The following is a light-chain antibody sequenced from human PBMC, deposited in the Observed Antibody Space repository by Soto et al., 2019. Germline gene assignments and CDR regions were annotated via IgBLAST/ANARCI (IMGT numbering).Light chain of an antibody. J-gene: IGLJ2*01. V-gene: IGLV2-23*02. CDR2: GVT. CDR1: SRDVWRYNL. CDR3: VSYAHTDALHVV. Sequence: QSVLTQPASGSGSPGHSITISCTGTSRDVWRYNLVSWFPQHPGRAPKVMIYGVTKPPSRVTIRFSGSKSGNTATLTTSGLQVEDEADDYCVSYAHTDALHVVFGGESKGTVL.